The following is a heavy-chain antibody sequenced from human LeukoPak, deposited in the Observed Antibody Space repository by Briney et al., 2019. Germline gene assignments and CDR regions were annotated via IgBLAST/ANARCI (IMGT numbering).Heavy chain of an antibody. J-gene: IGHJ4*02. CDR2: ISSDESKK. V-gene: IGHV3-30-3*01. CDR1: GSIFSSSA. Sequence: GGSLRLSCAASGSIFSSSAMHWVRQAPGKGLEWVAGISSDESKKYYADSVKGRFSISRDNSKSTQSLQMSSLRADDTAIYYCARKLVDWGQGTVVTVSS. CDR3: ARKLVD. D-gene: IGHD3-3*02.